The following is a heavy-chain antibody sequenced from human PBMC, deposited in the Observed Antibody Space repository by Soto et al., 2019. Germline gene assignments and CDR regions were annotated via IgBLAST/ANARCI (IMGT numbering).Heavy chain of an antibody. J-gene: IGHJ5*02. CDR3: AGYYGDYEKGLNLFDP. CDR1: GGSISSYY. D-gene: IGHD4-17*01. Sequence: PSETLSLTCTVSGGSISSYYWSWIRQPPGKGLEWIGYIYYSGSTNYNPSLKSRVTISVDTSKNQFSLKLSSVTAADTAVYYCAGYYGDYEKGLNLFDPWGKGTLVTVSS. CDR2: IYYSGST. V-gene: IGHV4-59*12.